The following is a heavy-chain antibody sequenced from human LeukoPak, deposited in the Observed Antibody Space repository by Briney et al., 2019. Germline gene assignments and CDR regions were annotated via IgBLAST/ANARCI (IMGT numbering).Heavy chain of an antibody. CDR3: VRDKPQSSGGVFDI. D-gene: IGHD2-15*01. CDR1: VYTFTGHY. CDR2: FNPDSGPT. J-gene: IGHJ3*02. V-gene: IGHV1-2*03. Sequence: LEASVKVSCKASVYTFTGHYMHWVRQAPGQGLEWMGWFNPDSGPTNYAQKFQGRVTVTRDTSINTAYMELSRLISDDTAVYYCVRDKPQSSGGVFDIWGQGTMVTVSS.